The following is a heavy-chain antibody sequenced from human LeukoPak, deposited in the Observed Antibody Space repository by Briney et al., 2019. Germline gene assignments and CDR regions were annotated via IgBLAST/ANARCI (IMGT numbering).Heavy chain of an antibody. D-gene: IGHD3-3*01. CDR1: GGSFSGYY. Sequence: SETLSLTCAVYGGSFSGYYWSWIRQPPGKGLEWIGEINHSGSTNYNPSLKSRVTISVDTSKNQFSLKLSSVTAADTAVYYCASFLITIFGEGRGYYYGMDVWGQGTTVTVSS. CDR2: INHSGST. V-gene: IGHV4-34*01. CDR3: ASFLITIFGEGRGYYYGMDV. J-gene: IGHJ6*02.